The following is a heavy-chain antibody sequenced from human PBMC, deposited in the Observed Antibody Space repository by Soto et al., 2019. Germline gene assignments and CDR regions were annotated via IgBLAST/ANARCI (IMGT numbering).Heavy chain of an antibody. CDR2: IFWDDDK. D-gene: IGHD3-16*01. CDR1: GFSLTTSGVG. V-gene: IGHV2-5*02. CDR3: SHWGALRRDAFDI. Sequence: QITLKESGPTLVKPTQTLTLTCTFSGFSLTTSGVGVGWIRQPPGKALEWLAIIFWDDDKRYSPSLKSRLTVTEDISRTHVVLTLTDVDPVDTATYYCSHWGALRRDAFDIWGQGTMVTVSS. J-gene: IGHJ3*02.